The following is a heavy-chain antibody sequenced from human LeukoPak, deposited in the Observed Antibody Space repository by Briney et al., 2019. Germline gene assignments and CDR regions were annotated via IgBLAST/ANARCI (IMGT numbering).Heavy chain of an antibody. V-gene: IGHV1-8*03. D-gene: IGHD3-9*01. CDR2: MNPNSGNT. Sequence: GASVKVSCKASGYTFTSYDINWVRQATGQGLEWMGWMNPNSGNTSYAQKFQGRVTITRNTSISTAYMELSSLRSEDTAVYYCARDRYDILTGYYHPYYYYYMDVWGKGTTVTVSS. CDR3: ARDRYDILTGYYHPYYYYYMDV. CDR1: GYTFTSYD. J-gene: IGHJ6*03.